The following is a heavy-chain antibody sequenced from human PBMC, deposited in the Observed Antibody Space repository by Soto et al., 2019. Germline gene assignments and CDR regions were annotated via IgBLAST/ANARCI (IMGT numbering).Heavy chain of an antibody. J-gene: IGHJ4*02. D-gene: IGHD5-12*01. Sequence: GGSLRLSCAASGFTFSSYAMSWVRQAPGKGLEWVSAISGSGGSTYYADSVKGRFTISRDNSKNTLYLQMNSLRAEDTAVYYCAKVIVATIWGDIDYWGQGTLVTVSS. CDR3: AKVIVATIWGDIDY. CDR2: ISGSGGST. V-gene: IGHV3-23*01. CDR1: GFTFSSYA.